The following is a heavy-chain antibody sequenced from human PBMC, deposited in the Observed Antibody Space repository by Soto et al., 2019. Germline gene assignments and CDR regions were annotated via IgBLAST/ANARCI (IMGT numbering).Heavy chain of an antibody. Sequence: GGSLRLSCAASGFTFSSYAMSWVRQAPGKGLEWVSAISGSGGSTYYADSVKGRFTISRDNSKNTLYLQMNSLRAEDTAVYYCAKDRGGFSSWYRTRKYYFDYWGQGTLVTVSS. V-gene: IGHV3-23*01. CDR1: GFTFSSYA. D-gene: IGHD6-13*01. CDR3: AKDRGGFSSWYRTRKYYFDY. CDR2: ISGSGGST. J-gene: IGHJ4*02.